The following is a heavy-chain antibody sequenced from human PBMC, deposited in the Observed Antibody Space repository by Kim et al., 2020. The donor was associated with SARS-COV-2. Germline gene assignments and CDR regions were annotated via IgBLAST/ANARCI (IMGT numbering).Heavy chain of an antibody. V-gene: IGHV4-61*02. CDR3: ARGTSRKMCYYDSSGYCSYYYYGMDV. CDR1: GGSISSGSYY. CDR2: IYTSGST. J-gene: IGHJ6*02. Sequence: SETLSLTCTVSGGSISSGSYYWSWIRQPAGKGLEWIGRIYTSGSTNYNPSLKSRVTISVDTSKNQFSLKLSSVTAADTAVYYCARGTSRKMCYYDSSGYCSYYYYGMDVWGQGTTVTVSS. D-gene: IGHD3-22*01.